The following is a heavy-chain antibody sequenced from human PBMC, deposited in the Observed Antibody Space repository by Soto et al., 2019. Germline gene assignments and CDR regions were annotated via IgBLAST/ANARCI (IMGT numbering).Heavy chain of an antibody. V-gene: IGHV4-30-4*01. J-gene: IGHJ2*01. Sequence: QVQLQESGPGLVKPSETLSLTCTVSGGSISGGVHSWSWIRQPPGKGLEWIGHIFDSGSTYYNPSVKSRLTISVDTSKNQFSLRLSSVTAADTAGYYCAREIMPLTNDWYFDLGGRGTLVTVSS. D-gene: IGHD2-8*01. CDR2: IFDSGST. CDR1: GGSISGGVHS. CDR3: AREIMPLTNDWYFDL.